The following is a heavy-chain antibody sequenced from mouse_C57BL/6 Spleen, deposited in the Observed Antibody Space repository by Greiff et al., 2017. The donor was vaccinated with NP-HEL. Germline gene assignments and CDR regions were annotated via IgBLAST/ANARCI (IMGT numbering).Heavy chain of an antibody. V-gene: IGHV5-6*01. CDR3: ARHGNSFDY. CDR2: ISSGGSYT. Sequence: EVQGVESGGDLVKPGGSLKLSCAASGFTFSSYGMSWVRQTPDKRLEWVATISSGGSYTYYPDSVKGRFTISRDNAKNTLYLQMSSLKSEDTAMYYCARHGNSFDYWGQGTTLTVSS. CDR1: GFTFSSYG. J-gene: IGHJ2*01. D-gene: IGHD1-1*02.